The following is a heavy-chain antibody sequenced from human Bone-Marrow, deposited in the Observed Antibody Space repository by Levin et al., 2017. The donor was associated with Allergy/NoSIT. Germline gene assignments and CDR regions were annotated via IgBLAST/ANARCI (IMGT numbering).Heavy chain of an antibody. V-gene: IGHV3-30*18. Sequence: TGGSLRLSCEASGFTFSSYGMHWVRQAPGKGLEWVALISYDGSNKYYGDSVKGRLTISRDNSKNTLYLQMNSLRAEDTALYYCAKDAGYSRRGKPYNWFDPWGQGTLVTVSS. D-gene: IGHD6-13*01. CDR1: GFTFSSYG. CDR3: AKDAGYSRRGKPYNWFDP. J-gene: IGHJ5*02. CDR2: ISYDGSNK.